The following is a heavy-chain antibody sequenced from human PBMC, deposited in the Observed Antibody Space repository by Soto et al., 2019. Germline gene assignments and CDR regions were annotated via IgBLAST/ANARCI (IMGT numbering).Heavy chain of an antibody. CDR1: GFTFSSYA. CDR3: AKSKAYYDILTGALDY. Sequence: GGSLRLSCAASGFTFSSYAMHWVRQAPGKGLEWVAVISYDGSNKYYADSVKGRFTISRDNSKNTLYLQMNSLRAEDTAVYYCAKSKAYYDILTGALDYWGQGTLVTVSS. J-gene: IGHJ4*02. CDR2: ISYDGSNK. V-gene: IGHV3-30-3*01. D-gene: IGHD3-9*01.